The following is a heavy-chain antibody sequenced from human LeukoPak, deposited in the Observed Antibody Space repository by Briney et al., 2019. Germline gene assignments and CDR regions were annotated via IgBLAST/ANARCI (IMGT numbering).Heavy chain of an antibody. D-gene: IGHD3-10*02. CDR3: ATTLGYGRDDSFAS. CDR2: INDYNGNK. J-gene: IGHJ3*02. CDR1: GYTFTSYG. Sequence: GSVKVSCTASGYTFTSYGISWVRQAPGKGLEWVGCINDYNGNKNYAQRLQGRVTITTETSTSTGYMELRSLRSDDTAVYYGATTLGYGRDDSFASSGQGTMVSVSS. V-gene: IGHV1-18*01.